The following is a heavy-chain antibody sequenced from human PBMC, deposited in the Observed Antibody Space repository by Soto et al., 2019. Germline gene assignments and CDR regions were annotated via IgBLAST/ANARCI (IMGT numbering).Heavy chain of an antibody. D-gene: IGHD1-20*01. CDR2: IWSDGNNR. V-gene: IGHV3-33*01. CDR3: VSGDNWNDEASDY. J-gene: IGHJ4*02. CDR1: GFMFSNHG. Sequence: QVQLVESGGGVVQPGRSLRLSCAASGFMFSNHGMHWVRQAPGKGLEWVAVIWSDGNNRYYADSVKVRFTISRDNSKNTVYLQMSSLRVEDTDVYYCVSGDNWNDEASDYWGQGTLVTVSS.